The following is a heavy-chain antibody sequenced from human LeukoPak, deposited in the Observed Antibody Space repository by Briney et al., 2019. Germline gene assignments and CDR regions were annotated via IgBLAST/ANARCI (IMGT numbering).Heavy chain of an antibody. CDR2: IWYDGSNK. V-gene: IGHV3-33*01. CDR3: ARAASYCSSTSCYPPDDY. Sequence: GGSLRLSCAASGLTFSSYGMHWVRQAPGKGLEWVAVIWYDGSNKYYADSVKGRFTISRDNSKNTLYLQMNSLRAEDTAVYHCARAASYCSSTSCYPPDDYWGQGTLVTVSS. J-gene: IGHJ4*02. D-gene: IGHD2-2*01. CDR1: GLTFSSYG.